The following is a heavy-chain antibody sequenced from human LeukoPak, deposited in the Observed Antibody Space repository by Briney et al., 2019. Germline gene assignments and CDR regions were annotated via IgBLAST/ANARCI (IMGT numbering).Heavy chain of an antibody. CDR1: SDSISTYF. CDR2: IYYSGST. J-gene: IGHJ5*02. D-gene: IGHD1-26*01. CDR3: ARSNSATYEAWFDP. Sequence: SETLSLPCTLSSDSISTYFWSWLRQPPGKALEWIGYIYYSGSTNYNPSLKSRVTISVDTSNNQFSLKLSSVTAADTAVYYCARSNSATYEAWFDPWGQGTLVTVSS. V-gene: IGHV4-59*01.